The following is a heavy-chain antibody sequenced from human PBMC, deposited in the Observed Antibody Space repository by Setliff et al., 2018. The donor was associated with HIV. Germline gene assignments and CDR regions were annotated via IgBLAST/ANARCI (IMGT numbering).Heavy chain of an antibody. V-gene: IGHV4-59*08. J-gene: IGHJ3*02. CDR1: GGSISSHY. Sequence: NPSETLSLTCTVSGGSISSHYWSWIRQPPGKGLEWIGSIYYSGSTNYNPSLKSRVTISVDTSKNQFSMKLSSVTAADTAVYYCARAFPTVGAFDIWGQGTVVTVSS. CDR3: ARAFPTVGAFDI. CDR2: IYYSGST. D-gene: IGHD4-17*01.